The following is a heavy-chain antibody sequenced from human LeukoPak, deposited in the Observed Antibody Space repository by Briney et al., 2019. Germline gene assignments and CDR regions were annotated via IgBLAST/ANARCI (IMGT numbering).Heavy chain of an antibody. D-gene: IGHD3-22*01. V-gene: IGHV1-18*01. J-gene: IGHJ3*02. CDR2: ISAYNGNT. CDR1: GYTFTSYG. Sequence: ASVTVSCKASGYTFTSYGISWVRQAPGQGLEWMGWISAYNGNTNYAQKLQGRVTMTTDTSTSTAYMELRSLRSDDTAVYYCAREIGYYYDSSGYPRAFDIWGQGTMVTVSS. CDR3: AREIGYYYDSSGYPRAFDI.